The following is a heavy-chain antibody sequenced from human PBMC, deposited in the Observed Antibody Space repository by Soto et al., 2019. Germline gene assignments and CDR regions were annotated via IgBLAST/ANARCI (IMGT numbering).Heavy chain of an antibody. Sequence: GGSLRLSCAASGFTFSSYAMSWVRQAPGKGLEWVSAISGSGGSTYYADSVKGRFTISRDNSKNTLYLQMNSLRAEDTAVYYCALHGGKDVVPVRFYYYGMDVWGQGTTVTVSS. CDR3: ALHGGKDVVPVRFYYYGMDV. D-gene: IGHD2-15*01. CDR2: ISGSGGST. J-gene: IGHJ6*02. V-gene: IGHV3-23*01. CDR1: GFTFSSYA.